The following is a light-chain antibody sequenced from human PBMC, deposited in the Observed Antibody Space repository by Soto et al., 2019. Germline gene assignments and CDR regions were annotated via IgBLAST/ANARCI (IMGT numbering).Light chain of an antibody. Sequence: DIQMTQSPSTLSASVGDRVTITCRASQSISTWLAWYQQKPGKAPKLLIYDASSLQSGVPSRFSGRGSGTDFTLTISSLQPDDFATYYCQQYNSYTTFGQGTKVDIK. CDR1: QSISTW. CDR2: DAS. V-gene: IGKV1-5*01. CDR3: QQYNSYTT. J-gene: IGKJ2*01.